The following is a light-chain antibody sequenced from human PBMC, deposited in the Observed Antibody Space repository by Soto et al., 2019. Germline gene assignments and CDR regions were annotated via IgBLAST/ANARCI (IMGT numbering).Light chain of an antibody. CDR3: QQYYSTPPL. V-gene: IGKV4-1*01. Sequence: DIVMTQSQDSLTVSLGERATINCKSSQSVFYSTNNKNYLAWYQQKPGQPPKLLIYWASTRESGVPDRFSGSGSGTEFTLTISSLQAEDVAVYYCQQYYSTPPLVGPGTKVDIK. CDR1: QSVFYSTNNKNY. CDR2: WAS. J-gene: IGKJ3*01.